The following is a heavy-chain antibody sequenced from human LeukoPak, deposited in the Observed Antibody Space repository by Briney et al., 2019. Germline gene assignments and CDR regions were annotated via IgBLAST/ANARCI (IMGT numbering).Heavy chain of an antibody. V-gene: IGHV3-74*01. D-gene: IGHD3-10*01. J-gene: IGHJ4*02. CDR2: INSDGSIT. CDR3: ARAESSGSVR. CDR1: EFTFSRSW. Sequence: GGSLRLSCAASEFTFSRSWMHWVRQAPGKGLVWVSRINSDGSITSYADSVKGRFTISRDNAMNTLYLQMNSLRAEDTAVYYCARAESSGSVRWGQGTLVTVSS.